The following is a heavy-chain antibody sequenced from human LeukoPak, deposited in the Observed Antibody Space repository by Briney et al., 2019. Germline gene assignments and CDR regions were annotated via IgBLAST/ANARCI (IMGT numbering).Heavy chain of an antibody. Sequence: SETLSLTCTVSGGSISSYFWNWIRQPAGKGLEWIGRIYTSGSTNYNPSLKSRVTMSVDTSKNQFSLKLSSVTAADTAVYYCARASGKAVADRYFDLWGRGTLVTVSS. D-gene: IGHD6-19*01. CDR3: ARASGKAVADRYFDL. CDR2: IYTSGST. CDR1: GGSISSYF. J-gene: IGHJ2*01. V-gene: IGHV4-4*07.